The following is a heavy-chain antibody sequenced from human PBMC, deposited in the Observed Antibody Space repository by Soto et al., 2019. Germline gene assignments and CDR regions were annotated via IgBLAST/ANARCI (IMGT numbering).Heavy chain of an antibody. CDR1: GYTFTSYY. D-gene: IGHD6-19*01. Sequence: QVQLVQSGAEVKKPGASVKVSCKASGYTFTSYYMHWVRQAPGQGLEWMGIINPSGGSTSYAQKFRGRVTMTRDTSTSTVYMELSSLRSEDTAVYYCARDPANIAVAGAYNWFDPWGQGTLVTVSS. J-gene: IGHJ5*02. CDR2: INPSGGST. CDR3: ARDPANIAVAGAYNWFDP. V-gene: IGHV1-46*03.